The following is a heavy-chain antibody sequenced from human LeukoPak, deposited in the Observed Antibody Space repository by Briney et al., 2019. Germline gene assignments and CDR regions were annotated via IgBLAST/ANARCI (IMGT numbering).Heavy chain of an antibody. CDR3: AKGGRYWYFDL. V-gene: IGHV3-23*01. CDR1: GITLSNYG. J-gene: IGHJ2*01. Sequence: PGGSLRLSCVVSGITLSNYGMSWVRQAPGKGLEWVSGISERGGSTNHADSVKGRFIISRDTSKNTVYLQMNSLRVEDTAVYYCAKGGRYWYFDLWGRGTLVTVSS. CDR2: ISERGGST.